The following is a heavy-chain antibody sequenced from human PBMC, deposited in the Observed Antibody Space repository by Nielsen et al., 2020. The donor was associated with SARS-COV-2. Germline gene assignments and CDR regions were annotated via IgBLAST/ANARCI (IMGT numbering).Heavy chain of an antibody. CDR3: ARAFSYYCSGGSCSQEDDYYYGMDV. V-gene: IGHV1-69*04. J-gene: IGHJ6*02. D-gene: IGHD2-15*01. CDR2: IIPILGIA. Sequence: SVKVSCKASGGTFSSYAISWVRQAPGQGLEWMGRIIPILGIANYAQKFQGRVTITADKSTSTACMELSSLRSEDTAVYYCARAFSYYCSGGSCSQEDDYYYGMDVWGQGTTVTVSS. CDR1: GGTFSSYA.